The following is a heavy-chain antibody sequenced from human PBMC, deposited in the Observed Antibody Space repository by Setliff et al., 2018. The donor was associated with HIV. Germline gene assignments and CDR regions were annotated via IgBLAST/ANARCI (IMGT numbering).Heavy chain of an antibody. Sequence: LSCAASGFTFNDYAMHWVRQAPGKGLEWVSGINWNSGRTAFADSVKGRFTISGDNTKNTVYLQMDSLRAEDTAVYYCARAAYYNGLDVWGQGTTVTVSS. V-gene: IGHV3-9*01. J-gene: IGHJ6*02. CDR1: GFTFNDYA. CDR2: INWNSGRT. CDR3: ARAAYYNGLDV. D-gene: IGHD3-10*01.